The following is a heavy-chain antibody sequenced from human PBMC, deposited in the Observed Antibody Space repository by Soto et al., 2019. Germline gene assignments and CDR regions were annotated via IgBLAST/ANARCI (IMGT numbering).Heavy chain of an antibody. D-gene: IGHD3-10*01. J-gene: IGHJ6*02. CDR2: IYHSGST. V-gene: IGHV4-4*02. CDR3: ARATLWFGRLMDF. CDR1: GGSINSRYW. Sequence: SETLSLTCAVSGGSINSRYWWSWVRQSPGKGLEWIGEIYHSGSTNYNPSLKSRVTISVDTSKNQFSLKLSSVTAADTAVYYCARATLWFGRLMDFWGQGTTVIVSS.